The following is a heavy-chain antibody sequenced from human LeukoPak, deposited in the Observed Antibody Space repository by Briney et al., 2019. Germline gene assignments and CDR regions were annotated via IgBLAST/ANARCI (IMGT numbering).Heavy chain of an antibody. CDR1: GGSINNYY. J-gene: IGHJ4*02. Sequence: SETLSLTCSVSGGSINNYYWSWIRQPPGKGLECIGYIYYSGSTNYNPSLKSRVTMSVDTSKNQLSLNPSSVTAADTAVYYCARHRRGSGWYLDYWGQGTLVTVSS. CDR2: IYYSGST. D-gene: IGHD6-19*01. CDR3: ARHRRGSGWYLDY. V-gene: IGHV4-59*08.